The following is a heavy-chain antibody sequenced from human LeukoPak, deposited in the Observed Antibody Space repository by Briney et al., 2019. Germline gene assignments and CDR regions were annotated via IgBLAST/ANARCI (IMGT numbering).Heavy chain of an antibody. CDR3: AAGHCSGGSCYSGY. V-gene: IGHV4-34*01. D-gene: IGHD2-15*01. J-gene: IGHJ4*02. Sequence: SETLSLTCAVYGGSFSGYYWSWIRQPPGRGLEWIGEINHSGSTNYNPSLKSRVTISVDTSKNQFSLKLSSVTAADTAVYYCAAGHCSGGSCYSGYWGQGTLVTVSS. CDR2: INHSGST. CDR1: GGSFSGYY.